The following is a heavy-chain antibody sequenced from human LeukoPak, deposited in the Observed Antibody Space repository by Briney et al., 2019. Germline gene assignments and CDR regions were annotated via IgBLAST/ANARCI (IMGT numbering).Heavy chain of an antibody. V-gene: IGHV4-34*01. D-gene: IGHD5-18*01. CDR2: INHRGST. J-gene: IGHJ4*02. CDR1: GGSFSGYY. CDR3: ARSVDTAMVHFDY. Sequence: PSETLSLTCAVYGGSFSGYYWSWIRQPPGKGLEWIGEINHRGSTNYNPSLKSRVTISVDTSKNQFSLKLSSVTAADTAVYYCARSVDTAMVHFDYWGQGTLVTVSS.